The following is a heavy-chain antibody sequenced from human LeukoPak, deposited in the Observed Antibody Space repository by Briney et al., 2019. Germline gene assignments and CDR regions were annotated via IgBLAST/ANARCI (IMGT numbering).Heavy chain of an antibody. CDR2: INAGNGNT. V-gene: IGHV1-3*03. J-gene: IGHJ6*03. D-gene: IGHD5-24*01. CDR3: ARGEVEMATISRYYYYYMDV. CDR1: GYTFTSYA. Sequence: ASVKVSCKASGYTFTSYAMHWVRQAPGQRLEWMGWINAGNGNTKYSQEFQGRVTITRDTSASTAYMELSSLRSEDTAVYYCARGEVEMATISRYYYYYMDVWGKGTTVTISS.